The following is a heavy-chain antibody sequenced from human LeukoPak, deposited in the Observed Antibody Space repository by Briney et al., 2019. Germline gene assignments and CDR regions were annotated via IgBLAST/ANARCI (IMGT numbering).Heavy chain of an antibody. CDR1: GFTFSSYG. Sequence: GGSLRLSCAASGFTFSSYGMSWVRQAPGKGLEWVSAISGSGGSTYYADSVKGRFTISRDNSKNTLYLQMNSLRAEDTAVYYCAKDRREVRSYYYYYYMDVWGKGTTVTISS. CDR2: ISGSGGST. CDR3: AKDRREVRSYYYYYYMDV. V-gene: IGHV3-23*01. D-gene: IGHD3-3*01. J-gene: IGHJ6*03.